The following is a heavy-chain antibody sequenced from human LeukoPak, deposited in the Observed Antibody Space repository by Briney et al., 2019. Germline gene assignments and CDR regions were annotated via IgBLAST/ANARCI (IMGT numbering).Heavy chain of an antibody. Sequence: GASVRVSCKASGYTFTSYAMNWVRQAPGQGLEWMGWINTNTGNPTYAQGFTGRFVFSLDTSVSTAYLQISSLKAEDTAVYYCARDGIFAPFLGYGMDVWGQGTTVTVSS. J-gene: IGHJ6*02. V-gene: IGHV7-4-1*02. CDR3: ARDGIFAPFLGYGMDV. CDR2: INTNTGNP. D-gene: IGHD3-3*01. CDR1: GYTFTSYA.